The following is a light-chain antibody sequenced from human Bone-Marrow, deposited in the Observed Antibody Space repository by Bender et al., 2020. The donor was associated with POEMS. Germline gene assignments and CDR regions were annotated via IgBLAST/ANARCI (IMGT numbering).Light chain of an antibody. Sequence: QSALTQPPSASGSPGQSVTISCTGTSSDVGRYNYVSWYQQYPGKAPKLLIYDVTKRPSGVPDRFSGSKSGNTASLTVSGLQAEDEADYYCSSYTSSSTVVFGGGTKLTVL. CDR1: SSDVGRYNY. V-gene: IGLV2-8*01. CDR2: DVT. CDR3: SSYTSSSTVV. J-gene: IGLJ2*01.